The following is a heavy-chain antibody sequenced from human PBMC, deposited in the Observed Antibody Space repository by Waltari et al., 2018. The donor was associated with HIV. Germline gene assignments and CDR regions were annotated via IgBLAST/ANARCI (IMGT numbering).Heavy chain of an antibody. D-gene: IGHD2-2*01. CDR2: INPNSGNT. CDR1: GYTFSTYA. Sequence: QVQLVPPGAEVEKPGASVQVSCQASGYTFSTYAINWLRQATGRGLEWMGGINPNSGNTGYAQKFQGRVNMTRNSSIRTAYMELSSLRSDDTAVYYCSRGLHCTATSCLLYHGMDVWGQGTAVSVSS. J-gene: IGHJ6*02. CDR3: SRGLHCTATSCLLYHGMDV. V-gene: IGHV1-8*01.